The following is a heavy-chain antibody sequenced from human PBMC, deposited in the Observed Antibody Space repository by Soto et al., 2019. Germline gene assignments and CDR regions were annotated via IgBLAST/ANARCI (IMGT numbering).Heavy chain of an antibody. Sequence: QVQLVQSGAEVKKPGASVKVSCKASGYTFTSYGITSGRQAPGQGREWNGWISAYNGNTNYAQRLQGRVTMTTDTSTSTAYLELRSLRSDDTAVYYCARVRGLSGFGSLRGWWFDPWGQGTLVTVSS. D-gene: IGHD1-26*01. CDR3: ARVRGLSGFGSLRGWWFDP. J-gene: IGHJ5*02. CDR1: GYTFTSYG. CDR2: ISAYNGNT. V-gene: IGHV1-18*01.